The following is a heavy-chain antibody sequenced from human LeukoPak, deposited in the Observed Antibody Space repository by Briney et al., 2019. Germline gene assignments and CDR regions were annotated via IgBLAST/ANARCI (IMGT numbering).Heavy chain of an antibody. CDR3: ARDAKGAFDI. CDR1: GGSISRSDYH. J-gene: IGHJ3*02. V-gene: IGHV4-61*02. CDR2: ISTRGST. Sequence: PSQTLSLTCTVSGGSISRSDYHWSWIRQPAGKGLEWIGRISTRGSTNYNSSLKSRLTISADTSQKQFSLRLSSVTAADTAVYYCARDAKGAFDIWGQGTMVTVSS.